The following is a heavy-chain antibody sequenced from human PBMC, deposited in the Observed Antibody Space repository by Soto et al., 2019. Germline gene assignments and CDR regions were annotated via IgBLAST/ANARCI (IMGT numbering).Heavy chain of an antibody. V-gene: IGHV1-2*04. CDR3: ARGPSSGSFDY. D-gene: IGHD6-19*01. Sequence: QVQLVQSGSEVKEPGASVRVSCKSSGYTFTSYYIHWLRQAPGQGFEWMGWINPNNADSRSAQKFQGWVTLTRDTSISTTYMEVNRLKSDDTAVYYCARGPSSGSFDYWGQGTLVTVSS. CDR2: INPNNADS. CDR1: GYTFTSYY. J-gene: IGHJ4*02.